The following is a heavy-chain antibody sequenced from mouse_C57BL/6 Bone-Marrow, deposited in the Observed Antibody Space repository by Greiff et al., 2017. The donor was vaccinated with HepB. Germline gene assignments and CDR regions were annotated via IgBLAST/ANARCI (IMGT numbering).Heavy chain of an antibody. CDR2: ISSGGSYT. CDR1: GFTFSSYG. CDR3: ARSYYGNY. V-gene: IGHV5-6*02. J-gene: IGHJ2*01. D-gene: IGHD2-1*01. Sequence: EVKLVESGGDLVKPGGSLKLSCAASGFTFSSYGMSWVRQTPDKRLEWVATISSGGSYTYYPDSVKGRFTISRDNAKNTLYLQMSSLKSEDTAMYYCARSYYGNYWGQGTTLTVSS.